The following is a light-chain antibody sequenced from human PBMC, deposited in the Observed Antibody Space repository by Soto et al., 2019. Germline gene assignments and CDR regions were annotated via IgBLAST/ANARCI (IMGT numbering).Light chain of an antibody. V-gene: IGLV1-51*02. CDR2: ENN. CDR1: SSNIGNNY. CDR3: GTWQSSLSAWV. J-gene: IGLJ2*01. Sequence: QSVLTQPPSVSAAPGQKVTISCSGSSSNIGNNYVSWYQHLPGTAPKLLIYENNKRPSGIPDRFSGSKSGTSATLGITGLQTGDEAEYYCGTWQSSLSAWVFGGGTKLTDL.